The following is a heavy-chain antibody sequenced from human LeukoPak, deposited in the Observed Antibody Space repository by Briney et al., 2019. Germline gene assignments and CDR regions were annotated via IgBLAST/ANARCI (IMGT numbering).Heavy chain of an antibody. CDR3: ARAVTYYYRSGSHVDY. D-gene: IGHD3-10*01. J-gene: IGHJ4*02. CDR2: ISSNWGTT. Sequence: GGSLRLSCAASGFTFSNNSMYWVRQSPGKGLEYASAISSNWGTTYYAKSVKGRFTISRDNSKNTLYLQMGSLRAEDMAVYYCARAVTYYYRSGSHVDYWGQGALVTVSS. CDR1: GFTFSNNS. V-gene: IGHV3-64*01.